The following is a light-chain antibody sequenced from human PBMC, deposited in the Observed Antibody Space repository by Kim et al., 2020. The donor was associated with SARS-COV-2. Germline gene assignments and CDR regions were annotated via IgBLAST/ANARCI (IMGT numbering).Light chain of an antibody. Sequence: SSELTQDPAVSVALGQTVRITCQGDSLRRYYASWYQQKPGQAPVLVIYGKNNRPSGIPDRFSGSSSGNTASLTITGAQAEEEADHYCKSRDSSGKVVFGGGTQLTVL. CDR3: KSRDSSGKVV. V-gene: IGLV3-19*01. CDR2: GKN. CDR1: SLRRYY. J-gene: IGLJ2*01.